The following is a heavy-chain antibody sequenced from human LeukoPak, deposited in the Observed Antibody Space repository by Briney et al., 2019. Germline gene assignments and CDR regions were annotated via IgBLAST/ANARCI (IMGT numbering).Heavy chain of an antibody. J-gene: IGHJ4*02. CDR2: ISYDGSNK. D-gene: IGHD6-19*01. Sequence: PGRSLRLSCAASGFTFSSYGMHWVRQAPGKGLEWVAVISYDGSNKYYADSVKGRFTISRDNSKNTLYLQMNSLRAEDTAVYYCAKDRLGSGWYGRGGRYFDYWGQGTLVTVSS. CDR3: AKDRLGSGWYGRGGRYFDY. V-gene: IGHV3-30*18. CDR1: GFTFSSYG.